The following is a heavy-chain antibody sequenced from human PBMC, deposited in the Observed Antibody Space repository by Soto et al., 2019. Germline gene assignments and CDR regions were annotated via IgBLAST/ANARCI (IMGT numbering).Heavy chain of an antibody. J-gene: IGHJ4*02. V-gene: IGHV3-48*03. Sequence: EVQLVGSGGGLVQPGGSLRLSCAASGFTFSSYEMNWVRQAPGKGLEWVSYISSSGSTIYYADSVKGRFTISRDNAKNSLYLQMNSLRAEDTAVYYCARGPRYYDILTGYYNDYWGQGTLVTVSS. CDR2: ISSSGSTI. CDR1: GFTFSSYE. D-gene: IGHD3-9*01. CDR3: ARGPRYYDILTGYYNDY.